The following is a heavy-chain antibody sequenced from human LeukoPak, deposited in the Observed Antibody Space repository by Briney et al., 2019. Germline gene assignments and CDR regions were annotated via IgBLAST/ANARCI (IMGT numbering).Heavy chain of an antibody. V-gene: IGHV3-21*01. D-gene: IGHD6-13*01. CDR1: GFTFSSYS. Sequence: GGSLRLSCAASGFTFSSYSVNWVRQAPGKGLEWVSSISSSSSYIYYADSVKGRFTISRDNAKNSLYLQMNSLRAEDTAVYYCARVLAAAAPYYFDYWGQGTLVTVSS. CDR2: ISSSSSYI. J-gene: IGHJ4*02. CDR3: ARVLAAAAPYYFDY.